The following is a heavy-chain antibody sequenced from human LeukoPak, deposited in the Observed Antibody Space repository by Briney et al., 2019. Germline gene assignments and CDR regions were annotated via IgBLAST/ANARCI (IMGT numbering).Heavy chain of an antibody. CDR1: GGTFSSYA. V-gene: IGHV3-23*01. CDR2: ISGSGGNT. Sequence: GASVKVSCKASGGTFSSYAMSWVRQAPGKGLEWVSSISGSGGNTYYADSVKGRFTISRDNSKNTLYLQMSSLRAEDTAVYYCAKEGGYDRGLNWFDPWGQGTLVTVSS. J-gene: IGHJ5*02. D-gene: IGHD5-12*01. CDR3: AKEGGYDRGLNWFDP.